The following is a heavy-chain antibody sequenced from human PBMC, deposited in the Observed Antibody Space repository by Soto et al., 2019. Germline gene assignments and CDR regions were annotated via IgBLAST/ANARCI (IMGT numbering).Heavy chain of an antibody. V-gene: IGHV3-30*18. CDR1: GFTFSSDG. CDR3: AKDGGTGKYYDF. CDR2: ISYDGSNK. Sequence: GGSLRLSCAASGFTFSSDGMHWVRQDPGKGLEWVAVISYDGSNKYYADSVKGRFIISRDNSKNTLYLQMNSLRAEDTAVYYCAKDGGTGKYYDFWGKGTLVTVSS. D-gene: IGHD2-8*02. J-gene: IGHJ4*02.